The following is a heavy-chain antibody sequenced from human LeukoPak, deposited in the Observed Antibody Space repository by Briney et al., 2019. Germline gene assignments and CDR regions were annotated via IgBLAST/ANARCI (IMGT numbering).Heavy chain of an antibody. Sequence: PSETLSLTCAVSGGSISSGGYSWSWIRQPPGKGLEWIGYIYYSGSTYYNPSLKSRVTISVDTSKNQFSLKLSSVTAADTAVYYCARGSYDYVWGSYRPYFDYWGQGTLVTVSS. CDR2: IYYSGST. J-gene: IGHJ4*02. CDR1: GGSISSGGYS. D-gene: IGHD3-16*02. V-gene: IGHV4-30-2*05. CDR3: ARGSYDYVWGSYRPYFDY.